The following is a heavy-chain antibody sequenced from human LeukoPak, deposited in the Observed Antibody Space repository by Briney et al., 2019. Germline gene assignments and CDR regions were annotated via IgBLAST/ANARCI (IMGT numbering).Heavy chain of an antibody. V-gene: IGHV3-53*01. J-gene: IGHJ3*01. CDR2: IYSGGST. Sequence: GGSLRLSCAASGFTFSSYGMHWVRQAPGKGLEWVSVIYSGGSTYYADSVKGRFTISRDNSKNTLYLQMNSLRAEDTAVYYCARIVATIRPAWGQGTMVTVSS. D-gene: IGHD5-12*01. CDR3: ARIVATIRPA. CDR1: GFTFSSYG.